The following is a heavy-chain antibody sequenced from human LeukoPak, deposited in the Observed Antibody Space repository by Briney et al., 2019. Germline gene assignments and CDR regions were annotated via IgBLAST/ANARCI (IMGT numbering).Heavy chain of an antibody. CDR3: AREFRGRNFYMDV. Sequence: SSETLSLTCTASGGSISSYYWSWIRQPAGKGLELIGEINHSGSTNYNPSLKSRVTISVDTSKNQFSLKLSSVTAADTAVYYCAREFRGRNFYMDVWGKGTPVTVSS. V-gene: IGHV4-34*01. CDR2: INHSGST. J-gene: IGHJ6*03. CDR1: GGSISSYY. D-gene: IGHD3-16*01.